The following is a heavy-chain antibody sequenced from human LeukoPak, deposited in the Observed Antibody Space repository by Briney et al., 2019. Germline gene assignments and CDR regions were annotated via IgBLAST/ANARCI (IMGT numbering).Heavy chain of an antibody. Sequence: GGSLRPSCAASGIAFSSYWMTWVRQAPGKGLEWVANIKQDGSEKYYVDSVRGRFTISRDNAKNSLYLQMNSLRAEDTAVYYCASQYDSSGYVSDYWGQGTLVTVSP. D-gene: IGHD3-22*01. CDR2: IKQDGSEK. CDR1: GIAFSSYW. J-gene: IGHJ4*02. V-gene: IGHV3-7*01. CDR3: ASQYDSSGYVSDY.